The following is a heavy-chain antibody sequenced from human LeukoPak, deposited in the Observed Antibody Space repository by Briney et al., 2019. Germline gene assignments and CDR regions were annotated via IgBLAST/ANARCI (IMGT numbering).Heavy chain of an antibody. CDR3: AKEQDAFDI. CDR1: GFALNGYW. CDR2: INSDGSTT. V-gene: IGHV3-74*01. J-gene: IGHJ3*02. Sequence: PGGSLGLSCAAPGFALNGYWMHWVRQAPGKGLVWVSRINSDGSTTSYADSVKGRFTISRDNAKNSLYLQMNSLRAEDTALYYCAKEQDAFDIWGQGTMVTVSS.